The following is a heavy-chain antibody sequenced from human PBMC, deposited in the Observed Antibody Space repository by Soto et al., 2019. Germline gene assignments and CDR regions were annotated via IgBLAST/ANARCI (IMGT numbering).Heavy chain of an antibody. Sequence: QVQLVQSGAEVKKPGSSVKVSCKASGGAFSDYAFSWVRQAPGQGLEWLGGIMPIFRAPDYAQKFQGRVTLTADELTRTAYMEMNSLRSEDTAVYYCASWLKGPDIGNYYYGMDVWGHGTTVTVS. V-gene: IGHV1-69*12. J-gene: IGHJ6*02. CDR1: GGAFSDYA. D-gene: IGHD2-15*01. CDR3: ASWLKGPDIGNYYYGMDV. CDR2: IMPIFRAP.